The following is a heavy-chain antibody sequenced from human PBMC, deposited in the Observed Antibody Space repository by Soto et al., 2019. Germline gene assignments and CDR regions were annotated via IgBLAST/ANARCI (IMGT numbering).Heavy chain of an antibody. D-gene: IGHD6-13*01. Sequence: ASVKVSCKASGYTFTGYYMHWVRQAPGQGLEWMGWINPNSGGTNYAQKFQGRVTMTGDTSISTAYMELSRLRSDDTAVYYCARESSSSWYYYYGMDVWGQGTTVTVSS. CDR1: GYTFTGYY. CDR2: INPNSGGT. CDR3: ARESSSSWYYYYGMDV. V-gene: IGHV1-2*02. J-gene: IGHJ6*02.